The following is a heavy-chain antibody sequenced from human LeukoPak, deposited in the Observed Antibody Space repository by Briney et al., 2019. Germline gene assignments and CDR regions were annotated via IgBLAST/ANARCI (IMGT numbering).Heavy chain of an antibody. D-gene: IGHD3-10*01. J-gene: IGHJ4*02. CDR2: IHYSGST. CDR1: GGSISSYY. Sequence: PSETLSLTCTVSGGSISSYYWSWIRQPPGKGLEWIGYIHYSGSTNYNPSLKSRVTISVDTSKNQFSLKLSSVTAADTAVYYCARLSGLFYFDYWGQGTLVTVSS. CDR3: ARLSGLFYFDY. V-gene: IGHV4-59*01.